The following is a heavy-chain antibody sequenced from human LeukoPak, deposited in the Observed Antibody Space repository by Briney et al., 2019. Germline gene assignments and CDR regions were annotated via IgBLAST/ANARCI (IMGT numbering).Heavy chain of an antibody. D-gene: IGHD6-6*01. CDR2: IYPGDSDT. V-gene: IGHV5-51*01. CDR1: GYNFTNYW. Sequence: GESLKISCKGSGYNFTNYWIGWVRQMPGKGLEWMGIIYPGDSDTRYSPSLQGQVTISADKSITTAYLQWSSLKASDTAIYYCARPQPVQGPIDYWGQGILVTVSS. J-gene: IGHJ4*02. CDR3: ARPQPVQGPIDY.